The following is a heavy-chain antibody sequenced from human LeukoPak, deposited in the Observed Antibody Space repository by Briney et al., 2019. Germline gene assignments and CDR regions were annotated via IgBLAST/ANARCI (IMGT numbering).Heavy chain of an antibody. CDR1: GGSISSGGHY. V-gene: IGHV4-31*03. CDR2: IYYSGST. D-gene: IGHD3-22*01. J-gene: IGHJ4*02. CDR3: ARTAYYYDSSGYYFDY. Sequence: SETLSLTCTVSGGSISSGGHYWSWIRQHPGKGLEWIGYIYYSGSTYYNPSLKSRVTISVDTSKNQFSLKLSSVTAADTAVYYCARTAYYYDSSGYYFDYWGQGTLVTVSS.